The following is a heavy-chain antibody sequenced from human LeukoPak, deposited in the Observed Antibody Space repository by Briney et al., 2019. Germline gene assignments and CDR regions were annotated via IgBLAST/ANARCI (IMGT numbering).Heavy chain of an antibody. D-gene: IGHD3-10*01. Sequence: PGRSLRLSCAASGFTFSSYGMHWVRQAPGKGLEWVAVIWYDGSNKYCADSVKGRFTISRDNSKNTLYLQMNSLRAEDTAVYYCAGGQNYYGSGSYPWGQGTLATVSS. J-gene: IGHJ5*02. V-gene: IGHV3-33*01. CDR3: AGGQNYYGSGSYP. CDR2: IWYDGSNK. CDR1: GFTFSSYG.